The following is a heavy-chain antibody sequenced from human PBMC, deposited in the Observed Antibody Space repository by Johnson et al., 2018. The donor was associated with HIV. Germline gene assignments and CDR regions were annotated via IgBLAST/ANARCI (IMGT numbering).Heavy chain of an antibody. D-gene: IGHD3-10*01. CDR1: GFTFSSYA. CDR2: ISYDGSNK. Sequence: QVQLVESGGGVVQPGRSLRLSFAASGFTFSSYAMHWVRQAPGKGLEWVAVISYDGSNKYYADSVKGRFTISRDNSKNTLDLQMNSLTIEDTAVFYCAKTRMGGILDAFDLWGQGTMVIVS. J-gene: IGHJ3*01. CDR3: AKTRMGGILDAFDL. V-gene: IGHV3-30-3*02.